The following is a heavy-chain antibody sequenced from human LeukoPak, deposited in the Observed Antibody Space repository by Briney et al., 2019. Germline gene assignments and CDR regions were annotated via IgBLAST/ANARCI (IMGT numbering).Heavy chain of an antibody. CDR1: GFTFTSYG. CDR3: ARDGFLGIVATSGMDV. CDR2: ISAYSGNT. D-gene: IGHD5-12*01. J-gene: IGHJ6*02. Sequence: GGSLRLSCAASGFTFTSYGINWVRQPPGHGLEWMGWISAYSGNTNYAQKLQGRVTMTTDTSTRTAYMELRSLRSDDTAVYYCARDGFLGIVATSGMDVWGQGTTVTVSS. V-gene: IGHV1-18*01.